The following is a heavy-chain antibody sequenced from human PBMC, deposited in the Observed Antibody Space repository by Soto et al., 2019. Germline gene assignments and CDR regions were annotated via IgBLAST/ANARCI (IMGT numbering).Heavy chain of an antibody. CDR1: GFTFSSYA. CDR2: ISYDGSNK. Sequence: QVQLVESGGGVVQPGRSLRLSCAASGFTFSSYAMHWVRQAPGKGLEWVAVISYDGSNKYYADSVKGRFTISRDNSKNTLYLQMNSLRAEDTAVYYWARVQAVAGKGFDYWGQGTLVTVSS. V-gene: IGHV3-30-3*01. CDR3: ARVQAVAGKGFDY. J-gene: IGHJ4*02. D-gene: IGHD6-19*01.